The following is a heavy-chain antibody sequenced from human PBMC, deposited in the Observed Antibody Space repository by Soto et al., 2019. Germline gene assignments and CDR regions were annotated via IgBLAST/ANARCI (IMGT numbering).Heavy chain of an antibody. Sequence: SETLSLTCTVSGGSISSSSYYWGWIRQPPGKGLEWIGSIYYSGSTYYNPSLKSRVTISVDTSKNQFSLKLSSVTAADTAVYYCARHDTRMPNYGPNYYGSGSYFLLLDYFDYWGQGTLVTVSS. CDR2: IYYSGST. CDR1: GGSISSSSYY. D-gene: IGHD3-10*01. J-gene: IGHJ4*02. CDR3: ARHDTRMPNYGPNYYGSGSYFLLLDYFDY. V-gene: IGHV4-39*01.